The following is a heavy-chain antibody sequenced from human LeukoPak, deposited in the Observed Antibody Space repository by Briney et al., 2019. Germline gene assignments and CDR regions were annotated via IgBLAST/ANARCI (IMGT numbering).Heavy chain of an antibody. CDR1: GFTVDTYW. D-gene: IGHD3-16*01. V-gene: IGHV3-7*01. CDR2: IKEDGTRK. J-gene: IGHJ4*02. CDR3: VAWGSLVV. Sequence: GGSLRLSCVASGFTVDTYWMSWVRQAPGKGLDWVAHIKEDGTRKYYVDSVRGRFTISRDNAKNSLFLQMNSLRVEDTAVFYCVAWGSLVVWGQGTLVTVSS.